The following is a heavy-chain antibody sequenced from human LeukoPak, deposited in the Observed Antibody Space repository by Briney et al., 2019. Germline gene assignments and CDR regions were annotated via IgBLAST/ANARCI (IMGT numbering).Heavy chain of an antibody. CDR3: ARGKGYFDY. V-gene: IGHV4-59*08. Sequence: PSETLSLTCTVSGGSISSYYWSWIRQPPGKGLEWIGYIYYSGSTKYNPSLNSRVTISVDTSKNQFSLKLRSVTAADTAVYYCARGKGYFDYWGQETLVTVSS. CDR2: IYYSGST. J-gene: IGHJ4*02. CDR1: GGSISSYY.